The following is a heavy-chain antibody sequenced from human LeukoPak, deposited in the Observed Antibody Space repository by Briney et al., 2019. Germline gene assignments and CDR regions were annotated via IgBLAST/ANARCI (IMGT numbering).Heavy chain of an antibody. CDR2: IYPSDSDT. CDR1: EYSFATYW. J-gene: IGHJ4*02. CDR3: ARPLQGIVGATGFDY. D-gene: IGHD1-26*01. V-gene: IGHV5-51*01. Sequence: GESLKNSCQGSEYSFATYWIAWLRPMPGKGLEWMGIIYPSDSDTRYSPSFQGQVTISADKSIKTAYLQWSSLKALDTAMYYCARPLQGIVGATGFDYWGQGTLVTVSS.